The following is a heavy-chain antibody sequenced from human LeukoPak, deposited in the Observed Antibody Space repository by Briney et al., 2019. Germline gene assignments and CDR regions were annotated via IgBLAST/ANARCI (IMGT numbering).Heavy chain of an antibody. J-gene: IGHJ6*03. CDR2: INSDRSST. Sequence: GGSLRLSCAASGFTFSSYWMHWVRQAPRKGQVWVSRINSDRSSTSYADSVKGRFTISRDNAKNSLYLQMNSLRAEDTAVYYCARDNKVPPLYYYYYMDVWGKGTTVTISS. D-gene: IGHD1/OR15-1a*01. CDR3: ARDNKVPPLYYYYYMDV. V-gene: IGHV3-74*01. CDR1: GFTFSSYW.